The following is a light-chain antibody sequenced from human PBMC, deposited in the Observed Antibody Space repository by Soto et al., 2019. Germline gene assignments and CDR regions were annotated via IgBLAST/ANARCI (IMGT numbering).Light chain of an antibody. CDR3: QQAASFPIT. J-gene: IGKJ5*01. Sequence: DIQMTQSPSSVSASVGDRVTITCRASQGVSTWLAWYHKKQGKAPNLLIYTASCLQSGVPSRFSGSGSGTDFTLTINGLQPEDFATYYCQQAASFPITFGQGTRLDIK. CDR2: TAS. CDR1: QGVSTW. V-gene: IGKV1-12*01.